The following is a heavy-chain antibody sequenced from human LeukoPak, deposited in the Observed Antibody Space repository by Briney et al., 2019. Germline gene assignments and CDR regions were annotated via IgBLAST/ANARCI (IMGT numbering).Heavy chain of an antibody. CDR2: IKSDGST. D-gene: IGHD3-22*01. J-gene: IGHJ1*01. Sequence: GGSLRLSCAASGFTFSSYWMHWVRQAPGKGLAWVSRIKSDGSTNYADSVKGRFTISRDNAKNTVSLQMNSLRAEDTGVYYCARTPSEIGGYYPEYFRHWGQGTLVTVSS. CDR3: ARTPSEIGGYYPEYFRH. V-gene: IGHV3-74*01. CDR1: GFTFSSYW.